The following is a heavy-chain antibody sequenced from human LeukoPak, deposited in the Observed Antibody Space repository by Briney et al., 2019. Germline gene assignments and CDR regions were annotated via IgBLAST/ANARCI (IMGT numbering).Heavy chain of an antibody. D-gene: IGHD6-19*01. CDR3: AKALYSNSGLTPFDY. Sequence: GGSLRLSCAASGFTFNSYVMYWVRQAPGKGLEWVAAIWYDGSNKYYGDSVKGRFTMSSDNSKNTLYLQMDSLRADDTAVYYCAKALYSNSGLTPFDYWGQGTLVTVSS. CDR2: IWYDGSNK. CDR1: GFTFNSYV. J-gene: IGHJ4*02. V-gene: IGHV3-33*06.